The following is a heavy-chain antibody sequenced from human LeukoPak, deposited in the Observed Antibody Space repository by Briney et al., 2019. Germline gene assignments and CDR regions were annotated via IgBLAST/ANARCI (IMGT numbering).Heavy chain of an antibody. CDR2: ISYSGST. CDR3: ARGNSENYYNSFPY. CDR1: GGSISSSNYY. J-gene: IGHJ4*02. V-gene: IGHV4-39*01. Sequence: SETLSLTCTVSGGSISSSNYYWGWIRQPPGKGLEWIGSISYSGSTYYNPSLKSRGTISGDTSKNQFSLKLSSVTAADTAVYYCARGNSENYYNSFPYWGQGTLVTVSS. D-gene: IGHD3-10*01.